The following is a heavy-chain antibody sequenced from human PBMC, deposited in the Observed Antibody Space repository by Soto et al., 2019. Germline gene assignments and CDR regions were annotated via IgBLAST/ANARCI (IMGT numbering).Heavy chain of an antibody. V-gene: IGHV3-66*01. CDR2: IYSGGST. Sequence: VPLVESGGGLVQPGGSLRLSCAASGFTVSSNYMSWVRQAPGKGLEWVSVIYSGGSTYYADSVKGRFTISRDNSKNTLYLQMNSLRAEDTAVYYCAREDGYRGGDAFDIWGQGTMVTVSS. CDR1: GFTVSSNY. J-gene: IGHJ3*02. CDR3: AREDGYRGGDAFDI. D-gene: IGHD5-12*01.